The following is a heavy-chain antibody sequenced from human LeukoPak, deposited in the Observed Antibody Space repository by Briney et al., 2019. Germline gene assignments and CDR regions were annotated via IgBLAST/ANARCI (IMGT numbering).Heavy chain of an antibody. J-gene: IGHJ4*02. CDR2: ISSRSSYI. Sequence: PGGSLRLSCAASGFTFSNYSMNWARQAPGKGLEWVSSISSRSSYIYYADSVKGRFTISRDNAKNTLYLQVNSLRAEDTAVYYCAKDPRDHSYGWSWRYFDYWGQGTLVTVSS. CDR1: GFTFSNYS. D-gene: IGHD5-18*01. CDR3: AKDPRDHSYGWSWRYFDY. V-gene: IGHV3-21*01.